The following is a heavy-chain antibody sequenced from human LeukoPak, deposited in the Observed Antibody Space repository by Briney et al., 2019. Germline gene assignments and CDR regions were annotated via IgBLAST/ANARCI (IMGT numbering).Heavy chain of an antibody. V-gene: IGHV4-61*02. D-gene: IGHD3-22*01. J-gene: IGHJ4*02. CDR3: ARDSSYYDNIGLFDY. Sequence: SETLSLTCTVSGGSISSGSYYWSWIRQPAGKGLEWIGRIYTSGSTNYNPSLKSRVTISVDTSKNQFSLKLSSVTAADTAVYYCARDSSYYDNIGLFDYWGQGTLVTVSS. CDR1: GGSISSGSYY. CDR2: IYTSGST.